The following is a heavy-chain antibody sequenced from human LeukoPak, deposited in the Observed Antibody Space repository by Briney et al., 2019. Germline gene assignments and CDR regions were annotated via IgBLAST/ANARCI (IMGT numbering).Heavy chain of an antibody. J-gene: IGHJ4*02. D-gene: IGHD5-24*01. CDR2: IKQDGNEK. CDR3: ARELLGHGYNSGDFDY. CDR1: GFTFSSYW. Sequence: RGSLRLSCAASGFTFSSYWMNWVRQAPGKGLEWVANIKQDGNEKYYVDSVKGRFTISRDNAKNSLYLQMNSLRAEDTAVYYCARELLGHGYNSGDFDYWGQGTLVTVSS. V-gene: IGHV3-7*01.